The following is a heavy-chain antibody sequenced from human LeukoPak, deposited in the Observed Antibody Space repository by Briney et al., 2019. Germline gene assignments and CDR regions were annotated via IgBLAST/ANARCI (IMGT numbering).Heavy chain of an antibody. V-gene: IGHV4-4*07. CDR2: IYTSGST. J-gene: IGHJ4*02. Sequence: SETLSLTCTVSGGSISSYYWSWIRQPAGKGLEWIGRIYTSGSTNYNPSLKSRVTISVDTSKNQFSLKLSSVTAADTAVYYCARDHHTLYDILTGYPNYFDYWGQGTLVTVSS. D-gene: IGHD3-9*01. CDR1: GGSISSYY. CDR3: ARDHHTLYDILTGYPNYFDY.